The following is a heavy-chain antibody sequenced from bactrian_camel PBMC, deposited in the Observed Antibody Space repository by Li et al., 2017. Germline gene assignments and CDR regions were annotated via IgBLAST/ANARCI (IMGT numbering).Heavy chain of an antibody. J-gene: IGHJ4*01. CDR2: IDSGGGPT. Sequence: QVQLVESGGCLVQPGGSLRLSCAASGFTFSSDYMYWVRQTPGKGLEWVSSIDSGGGPTYYDDSVKGRFTGSRDDAKNTVYLQMNSLKPEDTAVYYCVSDLFVPTASSVTPRNHWGQGTQVTVS. CDR1: GFTFSSDY. V-gene: IGHV3S25*01. D-gene: IGHD2*01. CDR3: VSDLFVPTASSVTPRNH.